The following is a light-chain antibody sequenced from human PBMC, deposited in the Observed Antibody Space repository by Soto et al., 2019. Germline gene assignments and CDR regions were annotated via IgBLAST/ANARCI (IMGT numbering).Light chain of an antibody. V-gene: IGKV1-17*03. J-gene: IGKJ1*01. Sequence: IQMTQSASAMSASVGYRVTITCRASQGINDNLAWFQQKTGQVPKRLIYGAFSLQRGVPSRFSGSGYGTEFNLTISSLQTEDFATYYCLQHNTFPWTFGQGTKVDIK. CDR2: GAF. CDR3: LQHNTFPWT. CDR1: QGINDN.